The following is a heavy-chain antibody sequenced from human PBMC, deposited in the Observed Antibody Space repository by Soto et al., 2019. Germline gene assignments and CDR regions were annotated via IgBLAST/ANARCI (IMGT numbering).Heavy chain of an antibody. CDR1: GGSISSYY. CDR3: ARDYYYGMDV. J-gene: IGHJ6*02. Sequence: PSETLSLTCTVSGGSISSYYWSWIRQPPGKGLEWIGYIYYSGSTNYNPSLKSRVTISVDTSKNQFSLKLSSVTAADTAVYYCARDYYYGMDVWGQGATVTVS. V-gene: IGHV4-59*01. CDR2: IYYSGST.